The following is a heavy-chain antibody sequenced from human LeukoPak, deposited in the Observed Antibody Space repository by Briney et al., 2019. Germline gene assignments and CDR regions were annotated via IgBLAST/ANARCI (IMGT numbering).Heavy chain of an antibody. CDR3: ARALGSGWLYY. Sequence: SETLSLTCAAYGGSFSGYYWSWIRQPPGKGLEWIGEINHSGSTNYNPSLKSRVTISVDTSKNQFSLKLSSVTAADTAVYYCARALGSGWLYYWGQGTLVTVSS. CDR1: GGSFSGYY. J-gene: IGHJ4*02. V-gene: IGHV4-34*01. D-gene: IGHD6-19*01. CDR2: INHSGST.